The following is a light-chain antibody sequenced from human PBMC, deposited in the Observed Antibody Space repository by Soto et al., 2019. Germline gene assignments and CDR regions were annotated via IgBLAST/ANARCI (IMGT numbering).Light chain of an antibody. CDR3: QKYNNWPLT. CDR1: QSVSSD. Sequence: EIVMTQSPATLSFSPGESSTLSCRASQSVSSDLAWYQQKPGQAPRLLIYGASTRATGIPARFSGSGSGTEFTLTISSLQSEDFAVYYCQKYNNWPLTFGQGTRLEIK. J-gene: IGKJ5*01. V-gene: IGKV3-15*01. CDR2: GAS.